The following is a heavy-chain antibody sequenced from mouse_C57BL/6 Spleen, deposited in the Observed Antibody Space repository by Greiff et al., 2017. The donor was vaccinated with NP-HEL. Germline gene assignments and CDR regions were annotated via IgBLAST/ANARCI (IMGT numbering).Heavy chain of an antibody. V-gene: IGHV1-26*01. CDR1: GYTFTDYY. Sequence: VQLQQSGPELVKPGASVKISCKASGYTFTDYYMNWVKQSHGKSLEWIGDINPNNGGTSYNQKFKGKATLTVDKSSSTAYMELRSLTSEDSAVYYCARFLDYDGYFDYWGQGTTLTVSS. CDR2: INPNNGGT. CDR3: ARFLDYDGYFDY. D-gene: IGHD2-4*01. J-gene: IGHJ2*01.